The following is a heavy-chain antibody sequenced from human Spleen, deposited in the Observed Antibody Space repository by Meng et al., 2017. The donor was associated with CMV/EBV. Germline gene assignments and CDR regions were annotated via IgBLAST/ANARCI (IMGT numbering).Heavy chain of an antibody. D-gene: IGHD4/OR15-4a*01. CDR3: ARAESIKIYGASRY. V-gene: IGHV4-34*01. CDR1: GGSFSGYY. Sequence: VYGGSFSGYYWSWIRQPPGKGLEWIGEINHSGSTNYNPSLKSRVTISVDTSKNQFSLKLSSVTAADTAVYYCARAESIKIYGASRYWGQGTLVTVSS. CDR2: INHSGST. J-gene: IGHJ4*02.